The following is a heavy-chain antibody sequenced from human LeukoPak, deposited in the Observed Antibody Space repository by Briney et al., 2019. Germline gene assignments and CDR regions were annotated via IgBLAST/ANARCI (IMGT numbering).Heavy chain of an antibody. CDR2: IYYSGST. Sequence: PSETLSLTCTVSGGSISSYYWSWIRQPPGKGLEWIGYIYYSGSTNYNPSLKSRVTISVDTSKNQFSLKLSSVTAADTAVYYCARLLGTWNTFDYWGQGTLVTVSS. CDR3: ARLLGTWNTFDY. D-gene: IGHD1/OR15-1a*01. V-gene: IGHV4-59*01. CDR1: GGSISSYY. J-gene: IGHJ4*02.